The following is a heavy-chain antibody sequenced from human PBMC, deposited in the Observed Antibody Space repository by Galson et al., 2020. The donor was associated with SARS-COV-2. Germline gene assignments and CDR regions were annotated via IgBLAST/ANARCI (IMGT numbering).Heavy chain of an antibody. J-gene: IGHJ4*02. Sequence: SGPTLVKPTQTLTLTCTFSGFSLSTSGVGVGWIRQPPGKALEWLALIYWDDAKRYSPSLKSRLTITKDTSKNQVVLTMTNMDPVDTATYYCAHSRFRNYYDSSGYYFDYWGQGTLVTVSS. D-gene: IGHD3-22*01. CDR3: AHSRFRNYYDSSGYYFDY. CDR1: GFSLSTSGVG. CDR2: IYWDDAK. V-gene: IGHV2-5*02.